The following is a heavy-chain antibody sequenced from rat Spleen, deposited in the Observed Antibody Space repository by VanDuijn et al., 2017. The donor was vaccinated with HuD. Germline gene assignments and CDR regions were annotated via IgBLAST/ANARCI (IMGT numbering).Heavy chain of an antibody. V-gene: IGHV5S13*01. CDR3: TRHGGLRNWFAY. CDR1: GLTFSNYD. CDR2: ISTDGDNI. J-gene: IGHJ3*01. D-gene: IGHD1-11*01. Sequence: EVQLVESGGGSVQPGRSLKISCVASGLTFSNYDMAWVRQAPAKGLEWIASISTDGDNIYYRDSVKGRFTISRDDAKNTQYLQMDSMRYEDTATYYCTRHGGLRNWFAYWGQGTLVTVSS.